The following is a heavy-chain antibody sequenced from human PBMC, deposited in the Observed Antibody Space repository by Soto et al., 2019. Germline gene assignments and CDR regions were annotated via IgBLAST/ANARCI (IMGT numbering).Heavy chain of an antibody. CDR1: GYSFTSYW. Sequence: GESLKISCKGSGYSFTSYWISWVRQMPGKGLEWMGRIDPSDSYTNYSPSFQGHVTISADKSISTAYLQWSSLKASDTAMYYCARQPYSSGWLYYYYGMDVWGQGTTVTAP. J-gene: IGHJ6*02. D-gene: IGHD6-19*01. CDR3: ARQPYSSGWLYYYYGMDV. CDR2: IDPSDSYT. V-gene: IGHV5-10-1*01.